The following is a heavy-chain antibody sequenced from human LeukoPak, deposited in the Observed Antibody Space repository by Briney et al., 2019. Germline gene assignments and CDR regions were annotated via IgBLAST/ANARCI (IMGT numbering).Heavy chain of an antibody. Sequence: SETLSLTCTVSGGSISSYYWSWIRQPPGKGLEWIGYIYYSGSTTYNPSLKRRVTISVDTSKNQFSLKLSSVTAADTAVYYCARRTTVPSPFDYWGEGTLLTVSS. J-gene: IGHJ4*02. CDR3: ARRTTVPSPFDY. CDR1: GGSISSYY. D-gene: IGHD4-11*01. CDR2: IYYSGST. V-gene: IGHV4-59*08.